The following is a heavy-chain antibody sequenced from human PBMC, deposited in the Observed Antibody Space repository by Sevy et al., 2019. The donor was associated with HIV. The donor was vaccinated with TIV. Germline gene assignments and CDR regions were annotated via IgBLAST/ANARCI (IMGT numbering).Heavy chain of an antibody. CDR3: AKDVY. CDR2: IKEDGSVK. CDR1: GFTFSTHW. Sequence: GGSPRLSCAASGFTFSTHWMSWVRQAPGKGLEWVANIKEDGSVKYYVDSVKGRFTISRDNAKNSLFLQMNSLRAEDTAVYYCAKDVYWGQGTLVTVSS. J-gene: IGHJ4*02. V-gene: IGHV3-7*03.